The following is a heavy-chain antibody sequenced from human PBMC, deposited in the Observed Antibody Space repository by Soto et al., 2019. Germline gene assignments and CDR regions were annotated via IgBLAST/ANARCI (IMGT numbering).Heavy chain of an antibody. CDR3: ARERAAAGTHFDY. Sequence: HPGGSLRLSCAASGFTVSSNYMSWVRQAPGKGLEWVSVIYSGGSTYYADSVKGRFTISRDNSKNTLYLQMNSLRAEDTAVYYCARERAAAGTHFDYWGQGTLVTVSS. CDR2: IYSGGST. J-gene: IGHJ4*02. CDR1: GFTVSSNY. D-gene: IGHD6-13*01. V-gene: IGHV3-66*01.